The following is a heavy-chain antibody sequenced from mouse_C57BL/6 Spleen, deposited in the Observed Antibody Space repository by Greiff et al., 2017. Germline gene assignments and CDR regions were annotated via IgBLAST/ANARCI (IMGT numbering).Heavy chain of an antibody. CDR3: ARDYGSSHFDY. CDR2: INPYNGGT. J-gene: IGHJ2*01. D-gene: IGHD1-1*01. Sequence: EVQLQQSGPVLVKPGASVKMSCKASGYTFTDYYINWVKQSHGKSLEWIGVINPYNGGTSYNQKFKGKATLTVDKSSSTAYMELNSLTSEDSAVYYCARDYGSSHFDYWGQGTTLTVSS. V-gene: IGHV1-19*01. CDR1: GYTFTDYY.